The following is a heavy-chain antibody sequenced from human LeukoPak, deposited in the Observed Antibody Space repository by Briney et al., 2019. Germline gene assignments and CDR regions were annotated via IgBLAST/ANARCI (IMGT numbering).Heavy chain of an antibody. CDR2: ISASGGST. CDR3: AKDRVKAVAGNFDY. V-gene: IGHV3-23*01. CDR1: GFTFSSYA. Sequence: GGSLRLSCAASGFTFSSYAMSWVRQAPGKGLEWVSTISASGGSTYYADSMKGRFTISRDNSKNTLYLQMNSLRAEDTAVYYCAKDRVKAVAGNFDYWGQGTLVTVSS. J-gene: IGHJ4*02. D-gene: IGHD6-19*01.